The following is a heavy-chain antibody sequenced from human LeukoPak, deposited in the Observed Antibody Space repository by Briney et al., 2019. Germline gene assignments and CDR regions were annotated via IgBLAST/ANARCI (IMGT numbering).Heavy chain of an antibody. CDR1: GGSISSTSYY. CDR2: IDYSGTT. CDR3: PRRGQAAGSKVAFDY. J-gene: IGHJ4*02. Sequence: ASETLSLTCTVSGGSISSTSYYWAWIRQPPGRGLEWIGSIDYSGTTYYNPSLKSRVTISVDTSKNQFSLKLSSVTASDTAKYFCPRRGQAAGSKVAFDYWGQGTLVTVSS. V-gene: IGHV4-39*01. D-gene: IGHD6-13*01.